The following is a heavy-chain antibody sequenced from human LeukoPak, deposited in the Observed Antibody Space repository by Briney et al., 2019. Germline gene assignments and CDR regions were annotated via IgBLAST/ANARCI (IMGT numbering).Heavy chain of an antibody. CDR2: INPNTGNP. V-gene: IGHV7-4-1*02. J-gene: IGHJ4*02. CDR1: GYTFSSYA. CDR3: AKGMGYRYADFDY. Sequence: GASGKVSCKASGYTFSSYAMHWGRQSPGQGLEWMGSINPNTGNPAYARRFTGRFVFSLDTSVSTAYLQISSLKAEDTAVYYCAKGMGYRYADFDYWGQGTLVTVSS. D-gene: IGHD5-18*01.